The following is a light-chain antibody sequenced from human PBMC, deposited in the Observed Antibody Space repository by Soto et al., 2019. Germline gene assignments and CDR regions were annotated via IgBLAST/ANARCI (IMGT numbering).Light chain of an antibody. CDR3: LQDYGDSWT. V-gene: IGKV1-6*01. CDR1: RDVGSD. CDR2: AAS. J-gene: IGKJ1*01. Sequence: IQMTQSPSSVSASVGDRVTITCRASRDVGSDVSWYQQKPGQAPKLVIYAASNLYTGVPSRFGGRRSGTEFTLTISSLQPEDFASYYCLQDYGDSWTFGQGTKVDIK.